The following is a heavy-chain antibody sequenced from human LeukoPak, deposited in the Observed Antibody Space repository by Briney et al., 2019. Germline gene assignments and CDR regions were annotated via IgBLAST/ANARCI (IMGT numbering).Heavy chain of an antibody. CDR3: ARVLQYYYDSSGYEAEAFDI. CDR2: IYSGGST. Sequence: GGSLRLSCAAPGFSVSSNYMSWVRQAPGKGLEWVSVIYSGGSTYYADSVKGRFTISRDNSKNTLYLQMNSLRAEDTAVYYCARVLQYYYDSSGYEAEAFDIWGQGTMVTVSS. V-gene: IGHV3-53*01. CDR1: GFSVSSNY. D-gene: IGHD3-22*01. J-gene: IGHJ3*02.